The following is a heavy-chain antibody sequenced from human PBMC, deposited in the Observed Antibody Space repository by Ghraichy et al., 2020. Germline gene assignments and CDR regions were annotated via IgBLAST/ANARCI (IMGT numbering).Heavy chain of an antibody. D-gene: IGHD6-19*01. Sequence: SETLSLTCTVAGGSISSYYWSWIRQPPGKGLEWIGYIYSSGSTNYNPSLKSRVTMSVDPSQNQVSLKLNSVTAADTAVYYCAREVIHPGYSSGPFDYWGQGTLVTVSS. CDR1: GGSISSYY. J-gene: IGHJ4*02. CDR3: AREVIHPGYSSGPFDY. CDR2: IYSSGST. V-gene: IGHV4-59*01.